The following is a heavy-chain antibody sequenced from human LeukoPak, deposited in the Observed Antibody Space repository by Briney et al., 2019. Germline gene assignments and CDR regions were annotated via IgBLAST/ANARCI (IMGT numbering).Heavy chain of an antibody. Sequence: ASVKVSCKASGGTFSSYAISWVRQAPGQGLEWMGRIIPILGIANYAQKFQGRVTITADKSTSTAYMELSSLRSEDTAVYYCARGLWYSSGWYYFDYWGQGTLVTVSS. CDR3: ARGLWYSSGWYYFDY. CDR1: GGTFSSYA. D-gene: IGHD6-19*01. V-gene: IGHV1-69*04. CDR2: IIPILGIA. J-gene: IGHJ4*02.